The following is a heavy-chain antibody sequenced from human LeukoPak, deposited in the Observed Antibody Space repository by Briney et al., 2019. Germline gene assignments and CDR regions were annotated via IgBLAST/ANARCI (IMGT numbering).Heavy chain of an antibody. CDR3: ARAEDQGRYFDWLPGFDP. CDR2: ILPIFGTS. D-gene: IGHD3-9*01. J-gene: IGHJ5*02. CDR1: GGTFSNYV. Sequence: ASVKVSCKASGGTFSNYVINWVRQAPGQGLEWMGGILPIFGTSIYSQQFQGRVTITADESTNTAYMELNRLRSDDTATYYCARAEDQGRYFDWLPGFDPWGQGTLVTVSS. V-gene: IGHV1-69*13.